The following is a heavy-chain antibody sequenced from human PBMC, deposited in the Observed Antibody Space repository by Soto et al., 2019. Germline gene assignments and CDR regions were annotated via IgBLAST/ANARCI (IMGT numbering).Heavy chain of an antibody. CDR1: GFTFSSYG. V-gene: IGHV3-33*01. CDR2: IWYDGSNK. Sequence: GGSLRLSWAASGFTFSSYGMHWVRQAPGKGLEWVAVIWYDGSNKYYADSVKGRFTISRDNSKNTLYLQMNSLRAEDTAVYYCARAGFYGPDAFDIWGQGTMVTVSS. CDR3: ARAGFYGPDAFDI. J-gene: IGHJ3*02. D-gene: IGHD4-17*01.